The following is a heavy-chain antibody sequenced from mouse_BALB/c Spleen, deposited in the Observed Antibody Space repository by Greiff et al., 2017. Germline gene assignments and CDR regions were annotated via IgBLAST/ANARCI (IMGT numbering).Heavy chain of an antibody. Sequence: VQLQQSGPGLVAPSQSLSITCTVSGFSLTGYGVNWVRQPPGKGLEWLGMIWGDGSTDYNSALKSRLSISKDNSKSQVFLKMNSLQTDDTARYYGARENYGNSKGWFAYWGQGTLVTVSA. V-gene: IGHV2-6-7*01. D-gene: IGHD2-1*01. CDR3: ARENYGNSKGWFAY. J-gene: IGHJ3*01. CDR1: GFSLTGYG. CDR2: IWGDGST.